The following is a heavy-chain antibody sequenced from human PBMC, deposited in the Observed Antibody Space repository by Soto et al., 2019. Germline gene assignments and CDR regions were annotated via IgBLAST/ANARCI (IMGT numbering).Heavy chain of an antibody. J-gene: IGHJ4*02. Sequence: GGSLRLSCAASGFTFSSYWMSWVRQAPGKGLEWVAKIKQDGSEKYYVDSVKGRFTISRDNAKNSLYLQMNSLRAEDTAVYYCARAVAAGTLRPIFFDYWGQGTLVTVSS. D-gene: IGHD6-13*01. V-gene: IGHV3-7*01. CDR2: IKQDGSEK. CDR1: GFTFSSYW. CDR3: ARAVAAGTLRPIFFDY.